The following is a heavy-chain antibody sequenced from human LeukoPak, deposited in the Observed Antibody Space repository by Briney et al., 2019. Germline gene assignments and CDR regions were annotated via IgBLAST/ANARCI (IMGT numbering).Heavy chain of an antibody. Sequence: SETLSLTCTVSGGSISSYYWSWIRQPPGKGLEWIGYIYYSGSTNYNPSLKSRVTISVDTSKNQFPLKLSSVTAADTAVYYCARDQRSGWFDPWGQGTLVTVSS. CDR3: ARDQRSGWFDP. CDR2: IYYSGST. V-gene: IGHV4-59*01. CDR1: GGSISSYY. J-gene: IGHJ5*02.